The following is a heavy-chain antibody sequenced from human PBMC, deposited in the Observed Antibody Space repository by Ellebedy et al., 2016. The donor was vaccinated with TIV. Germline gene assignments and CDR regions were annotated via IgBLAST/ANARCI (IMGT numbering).Heavy chain of an antibody. Sequence: GESLKISCAASGFIFSRDWMHWVRQVPGKGLVWVSRINNDGTSTTYADSVKGRFTISRDNAKNTLYLQMNSLRAEDTAVYYCARGRSGVDYWGQGTLVTVSS. CDR1: GFIFSRDW. CDR3: ARGRSGVDY. D-gene: IGHD2-15*01. CDR2: INNDGTST. V-gene: IGHV3-74*03. J-gene: IGHJ4*02.